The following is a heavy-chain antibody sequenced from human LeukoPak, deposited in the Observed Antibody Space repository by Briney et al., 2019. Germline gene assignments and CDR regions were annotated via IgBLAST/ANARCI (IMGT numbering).Heavy chain of an antibody. D-gene: IGHD4-23*01. J-gene: IGHJ5*02. Sequence: PGGSLRLSCAASGFAFSVYWMSWVRQAPGKGLEWVANIKQDGSEKYYVDSVKGRFTISRDNARNSLYLQMNSLRAEDTAVYYCARYGGARGWFDPWGQGTLVTVSS. V-gene: IGHV3-7*01. CDR2: IKQDGSEK. CDR3: ARYGGARGWFDP. CDR1: GFAFSVYW.